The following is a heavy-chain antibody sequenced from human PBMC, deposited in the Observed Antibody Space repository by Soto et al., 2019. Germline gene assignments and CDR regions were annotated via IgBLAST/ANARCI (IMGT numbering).Heavy chain of an antibody. V-gene: IGHV3-30*18. CDR1: GFTFSSYG. CDR2: ISYDGSNK. Sequence: GGSLRLSCAASGFTFSSYGMHWVRQAPGKGLEWVAVISYDGSNKYYADSVKGRFTISRDKSKNTLYLQMNSLRAEDTAVYYCAKTFLESFFDYWGQGTLVTVSS. CDR3: AKTFLESFFDY. J-gene: IGHJ4*02. D-gene: IGHD3-3*01.